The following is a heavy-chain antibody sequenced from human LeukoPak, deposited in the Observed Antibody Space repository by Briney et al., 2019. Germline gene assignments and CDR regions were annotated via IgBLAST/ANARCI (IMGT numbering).Heavy chain of an antibody. CDR1: GFTFSSYG. J-gene: IGHJ3*02. V-gene: IGHV3-23*01. CDR2: ISGSGGST. Sequence: GGSLRLSCAASGFTFSSYGMSWVRQAPGKGLEWVSDISGSGGSTYYADSVKGRFTISRDDSKNTLYLQMNSLRAEDTAVYYCAKEHGGSSWYEDAFDIWGQGTMVTVSS. CDR3: AKEHGGSSWYEDAFDI. D-gene: IGHD6-13*01.